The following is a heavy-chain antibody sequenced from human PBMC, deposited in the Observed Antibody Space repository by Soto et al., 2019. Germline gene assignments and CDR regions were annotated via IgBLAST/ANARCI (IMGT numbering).Heavy chain of an antibody. Sequence: QVQLVQSGAEVKKPGSSVKVSCKVSGGTFNNNLINWVRQAPGQGLEWMGGIIPLFGTPNYAQKCQGRVTITADASTSTAYMELTSLTSHDTAVYYCTRETRAYGGLADYWGQGTLVTVSS. D-gene: IGHD4-17*01. CDR2: IIPLFGTP. V-gene: IGHV1-69*01. J-gene: IGHJ4*02. CDR3: TRETRAYGGLADY. CDR1: GGTFNNNL.